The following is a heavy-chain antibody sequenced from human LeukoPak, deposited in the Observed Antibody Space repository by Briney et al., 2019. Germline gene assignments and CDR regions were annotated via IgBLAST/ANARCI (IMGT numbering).Heavy chain of an antibody. CDR2: ISGSGGST. CDR1: GFTFSSYA. D-gene: IGHD6-6*01. V-gene: IGHV3-23*01. CDR3: VKGSSSSRPYYFDY. J-gene: IGHJ4*02. Sequence: SGGSLRLSCAASGFTFSSYAMSWVRQAPGKGLEWVSAISGSGGSTYYADSVKGRLTISRDNSKNALYLQMNSLRVEDTAVYYCVKGSSSSRPYYFDYWGQGTLVTVSS.